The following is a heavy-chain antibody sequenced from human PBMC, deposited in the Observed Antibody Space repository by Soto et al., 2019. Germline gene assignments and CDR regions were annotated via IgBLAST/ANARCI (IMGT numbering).Heavy chain of an antibody. Sequence: SETLSLTCTDSGASFSSFHWSWIRQPAGKGLEWIGRVFSSGSTHYNPSLASRVTMSLDASKNQFSLKLFSVTAADTAVYYCASMVTSAYFDYWGQGTLVTVSS. J-gene: IGHJ4*02. CDR2: VFSSGST. CDR1: GASFSSFH. D-gene: IGHD2-21*02. V-gene: IGHV4-4*07. CDR3: ASMVTSAYFDY.